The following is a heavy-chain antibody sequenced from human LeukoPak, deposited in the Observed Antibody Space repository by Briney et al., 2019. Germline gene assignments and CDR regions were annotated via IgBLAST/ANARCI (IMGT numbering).Heavy chain of an antibody. CDR1: GFTVSSNY. V-gene: IGHV3-53*01. Sequence: GGSLRLSCAASGFTVSSNYMSWVRQAPGKGLEWVSVIYSGGSTYYADSVKGRFTISRDNSKNTLYLQVNSLRAEDTAVYYCAGITMVRGVITWGQGTLVTVSS. CDR2: IYSGGST. CDR3: AGITMVRGVIT. D-gene: IGHD3-10*01. J-gene: IGHJ5*02.